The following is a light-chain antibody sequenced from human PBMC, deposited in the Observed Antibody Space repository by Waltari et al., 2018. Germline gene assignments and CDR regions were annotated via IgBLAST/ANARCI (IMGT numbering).Light chain of an antibody. Sequence: VILTQSPATLPLSPGEGAPLSCRASQSVSSYLAWYQQKPGQAPRLLIYGASSRATGIPDRFSGSGSGTDFTLTISSLEPEDVGVYHCYQHSSGYSFGQGTKVEIK. CDR3: YQHSSGYS. CDR1: QSVSSY. V-gene: IGKV3-11*01. J-gene: IGKJ2*03. CDR2: GAS.